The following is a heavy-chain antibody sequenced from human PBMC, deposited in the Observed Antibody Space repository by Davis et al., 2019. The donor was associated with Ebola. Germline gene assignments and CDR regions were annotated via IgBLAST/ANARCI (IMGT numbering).Heavy chain of an antibody. CDR3: ARHKTSYGDYYYGMDV. CDR2: IYPGDSDT. Sequence: GESLKISCKGSGYSFTSYWTGWVRQMPGKGLEWMGIIYPGDSDTRYSPSFQGQVTISADKSISTAYLQWSSLKASDTAMYYCARHKTSYGDYYYGMDVWGQGTTVTVSS. D-gene: IGHD1-26*01. J-gene: IGHJ6*02. V-gene: IGHV5-51*01. CDR1: GYSFTSYW.